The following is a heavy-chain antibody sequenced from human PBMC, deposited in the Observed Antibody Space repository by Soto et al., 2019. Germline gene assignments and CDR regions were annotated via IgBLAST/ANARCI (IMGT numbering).Heavy chain of an antibody. CDR3: ARGAGLELVFDY. CDR2: IYYSGST. D-gene: IGHD6-6*01. J-gene: IGHJ4*02. Sequence: SLTCTVSGGSVSSGSYYWSWIRQPPGKGLECIGYIYYSGSTNYNPSLKSRVTISVDTSKNQFSLKLSSVTAADTAVYYCARGAGLELVFDYWGQGTLVTVSS. V-gene: IGHV4-61*01. CDR1: GGSVSSGSYY.